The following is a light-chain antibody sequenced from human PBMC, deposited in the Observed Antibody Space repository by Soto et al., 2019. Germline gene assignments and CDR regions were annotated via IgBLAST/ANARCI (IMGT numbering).Light chain of an antibody. CDR3: QVWDSSTDHVV. J-gene: IGLJ2*01. Sequence: SYVLTQPPSVSVAPGQTARIACGGNNSGSKSVHWYQQKPGQAPVLVVYAYNGRPSGIRDRFSGSNSGDTATLTISRVEAGDEAGYYCQVWDSSTDHVVFGGGTKLTVL. V-gene: IGLV3-21*02. CDR1: NSGSKS. CDR2: AYN.